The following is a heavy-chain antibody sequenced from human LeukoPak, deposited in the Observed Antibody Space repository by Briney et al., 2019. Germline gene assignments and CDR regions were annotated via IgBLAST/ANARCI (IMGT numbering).Heavy chain of an antibody. D-gene: IGHD6-13*01. J-gene: IGHJ6*04. V-gene: IGHV1-69*13. CDR1: GGTFSSYA. Sequence: GASVKVSCKASGGTFSSYAISWVRQAPGQGLEWMGGIIPIFGTANYAQKFQGRVTITADESTSTAYMELSSLSSEDTAVYYCARVGIAAAGRMDVWGKGTTVTISS. CDR3: ARVGIAAAGRMDV. CDR2: IIPIFGTA.